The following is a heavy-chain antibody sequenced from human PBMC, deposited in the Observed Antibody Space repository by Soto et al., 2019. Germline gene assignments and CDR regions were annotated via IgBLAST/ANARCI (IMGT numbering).Heavy chain of an antibody. CDR1: GYTFTGHY. V-gene: IGHV1-2*02. D-gene: IGHD6-19*01. CDR3: AAVTGGVTLDY. CDR2: INPNSGGT. Sequence: QVQLVQSGAEVKKPGASVKVSCKASGYTFTGHYMHWVRQAPGQGLEWMGWINPNSGGTSYAQKFQGRVTMTRDTSISTAYMELSRLRSDDTAVYYCAAVTGGVTLDYWGQGTLVTVSS. J-gene: IGHJ4*02.